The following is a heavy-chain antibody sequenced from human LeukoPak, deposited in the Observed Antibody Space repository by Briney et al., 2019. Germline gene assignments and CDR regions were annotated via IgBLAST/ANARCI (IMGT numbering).Heavy chain of an antibody. CDR3: VSGHYGLY. V-gene: IGHV3-48*03. CDR2: VSGSASSI. CDR1: GFTISSYE. J-gene: IGHJ4*02. Sequence: GGSLRLSCAASGFTISSYEMNWVRQAPGKGLEWVSYVSGSASSIYYADSVRGRFTISRDNAKNSLYLQMNSLRAEDTADYYCVSGHYGLYWGQGTLVAVSS. D-gene: IGHD6-19*01.